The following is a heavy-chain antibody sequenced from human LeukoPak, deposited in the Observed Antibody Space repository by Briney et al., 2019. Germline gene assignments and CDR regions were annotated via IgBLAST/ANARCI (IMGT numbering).Heavy chain of an antibody. CDR2: IYSGGTT. CDR1: GFTVSSNY. Sequence: PGGSLRLSCAASGFTVSSNYMSWVRQTPGKGLEWVSVIYSGGTTYYADSVKGRFTISRDNSKNTLYLQMNSLRAEDTAVYYCAKGRGIDYYYGMDVWGQGTTVTVSS. V-gene: IGHV3-53*01. CDR3: AKGRGIDYYYGMDV. J-gene: IGHJ6*02.